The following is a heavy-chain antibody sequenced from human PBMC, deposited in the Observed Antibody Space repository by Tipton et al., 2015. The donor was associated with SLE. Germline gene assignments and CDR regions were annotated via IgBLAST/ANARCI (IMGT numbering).Heavy chain of an antibody. D-gene: IGHD2-21*01. CDR1: GGSVSSGFYY. Sequence: TLSLTCTVSGGSVSSGFYYWSWIRQPPGKGLEWIGYIYYRGSTSYNPSLKSRVSISLDTSKNQFSLKLSSVTAADTAVYYCARYIVVVRYFDYWGQGTLVTVSS. CDR3: ARYIVVVRYFDY. J-gene: IGHJ4*02. CDR2: IYYRGST. V-gene: IGHV4-61*01.